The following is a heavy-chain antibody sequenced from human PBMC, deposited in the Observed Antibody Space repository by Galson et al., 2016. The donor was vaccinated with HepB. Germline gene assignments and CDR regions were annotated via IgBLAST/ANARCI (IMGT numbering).Heavy chain of an antibody. Sequence: SLRLSCAASGFSFSNYWMTWVRQTTGKGLEWVADINKDGSENRYVDSVKGRFTISRDNSKNTLSLQMNSLRAEDTAVYYCVQGSTAPAVWGKGTTVTVSS. CDR1: GFSFSNYW. CDR3: VQGSTAPAV. CDR2: INKDGSEN. J-gene: IGHJ6*04. D-gene: IGHD1-26*01. V-gene: IGHV3-7*05.